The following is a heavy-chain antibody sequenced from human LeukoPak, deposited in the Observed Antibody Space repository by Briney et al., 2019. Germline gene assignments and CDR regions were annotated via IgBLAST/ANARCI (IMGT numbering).Heavy chain of an antibody. D-gene: IGHD4-17*01. CDR1: GFTVSSNY. CDR3: ARVDGDYVDYYYYYGMDV. Sequence: GGSLRLSCAASGFTVSSNYMSWVRQAPGKGLEWVSVIYSGGSTYYADSVKGRFTISRDNSKNTPYLQMNSLRAEDTAVYYCARVDGDYVDYYYYYGMDVWGQGTTVTVSS. CDR2: IYSGGST. V-gene: IGHV3-53*05. J-gene: IGHJ6*02.